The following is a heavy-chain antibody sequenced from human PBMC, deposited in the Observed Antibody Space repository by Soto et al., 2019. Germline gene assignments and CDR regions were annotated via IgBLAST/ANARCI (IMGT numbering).Heavy chain of an antibody. V-gene: IGHV3-53*02. D-gene: IGHD3-10*01. J-gene: IGHJ4*02. Sequence: QLVETGGGLIKPGTSLTLSCAASGFSVSRNYMTWVRQAPGKGLEWVSFVYSGGATFYADSVKGRFILSRDDSQNTKSLQMNNLRAEDTAVYYCARVPGRLWGRGTLVTVAS. CDR2: VYSGGAT. CDR3: ARVPGRL. CDR1: GFSVSRNY.